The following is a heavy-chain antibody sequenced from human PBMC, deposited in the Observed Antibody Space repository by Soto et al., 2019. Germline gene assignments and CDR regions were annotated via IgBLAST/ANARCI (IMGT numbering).Heavy chain of an antibody. V-gene: IGHV3-33*01. CDR1: GFTFSSYG. Sequence: QVQLVESGGGVVQPGRSLRLSCAASGFTFSSYGMHWVRQAPGKGLEWVAVIWYDGSNKYYADSVKGRFTISRDNSKNTLYLQMNSLRAEDTAVYYCARDRRTRSSSLDYWGQGTLLTVSS. D-gene: IGHD6-13*01. CDR3: ARDRRTRSSSLDY. J-gene: IGHJ4*02. CDR2: IWYDGSNK.